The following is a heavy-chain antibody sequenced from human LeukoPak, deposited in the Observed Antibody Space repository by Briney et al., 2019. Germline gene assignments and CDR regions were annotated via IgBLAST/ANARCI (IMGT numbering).Heavy chain of an antibody. D-gene: IGHD3-10*01. CDR3: ARDYYGSGSHDY. CDR1: GFTFSSYG. J-gene: IGHJ4*02. Sequence: PGRSLRLSCAASGFTFSSYGMHWVRQAPGKGLEWVAVIWYDGRNKFYADSLKGRFTISRDNSKNSLYLQMNSLRAEDTAVYYCARDYYGSGSHDYWGQGTLVTVSS. V-gene: IGHV3-33*01. CDR2: IWYDGRNK.